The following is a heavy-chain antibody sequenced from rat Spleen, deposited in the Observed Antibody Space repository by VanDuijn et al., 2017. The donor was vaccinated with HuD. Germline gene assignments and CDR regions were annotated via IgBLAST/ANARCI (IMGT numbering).Heavy chain of an antibody. V-gene: IGHV5-31*01. CDR1: GFTFNNYW. CDR2: ITNIAGRT. CDR3: ARLSYYYDGYFDY. J-gene: IGHJ2*01. Sequence: EVQLVESGGGLVQPGRSMKLSCAASGFTFNNYWMTWIRQAPGKGLEWVASITNIAGRTHYPDSVKGRFTISRDNAKNTLYLQMDSLRSEDTATYYCARLSYYYDGYFDYWGQGVMVTVSS. D-gene: IGHD1-12*03.